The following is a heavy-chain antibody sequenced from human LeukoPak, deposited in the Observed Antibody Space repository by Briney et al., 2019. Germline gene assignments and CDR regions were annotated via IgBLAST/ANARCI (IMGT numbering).Heavy chain of an antibody. CDR2: IRYDGSNK. Sequence: GSLRLSCATSKFTFSKYAVSWVRQAPGKGLEWVAFIRYDGSNKYYADSVKGRFTISRDNSKNTLYLQMNSLRAEDTAVYYCAKPLSIAARHFDYWGQGTLVTVSS. V-gene: IGHV3-30*02. CDR3: AKPLSIAARHFDY. CDR1: KFTFSKYA. D-gene: IGHD6-6*01. J-gene: IGHJ4*02.